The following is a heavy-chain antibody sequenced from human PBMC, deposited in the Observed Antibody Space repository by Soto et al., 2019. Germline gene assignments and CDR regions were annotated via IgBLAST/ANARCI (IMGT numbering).Heavy chain of an antibody. Sequence: QVQLVQSGAEVKKPGASVMVSCKASAYTFTGYYIHWVRQAPGQGLEWMGWLNPNTGVTKYAHKFQGRVIMTRDTSIITVDMHLSSLTSDATAIYYCARAAVGGEYSDFDYWGQGTLVTVSS. V-gene: IGHV1-2*02. CDR1: AYTFTGYY. J-gene: IGHJ4*02. CDR2: LNPNTGVT. D-gene: IGHD2-15*01. CDR3: ARAAVGGEYSDFDY.